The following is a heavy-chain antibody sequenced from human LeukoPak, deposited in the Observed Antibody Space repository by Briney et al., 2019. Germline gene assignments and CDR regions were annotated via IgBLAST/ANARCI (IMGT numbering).Heavy chain of an antibody. CDR3: AREMSSWQINDAFDI. D-gene: IGHD6-13*01. CDR1: GYPFTSYN. CDR2: MNTNSGNT. V-gene: IGHV1-8*01. J-gene: IGHJ3*02. Sequence: GASVKVSCKASGYPFTSYNVNWVRQATGQGLERMGWMNTNSGNTGYSQNFQGRVTMTRDTSISTAYMELSSLMSEDTAVYYCAREMSSWQINDAFDIWGQGTMVTVSS.